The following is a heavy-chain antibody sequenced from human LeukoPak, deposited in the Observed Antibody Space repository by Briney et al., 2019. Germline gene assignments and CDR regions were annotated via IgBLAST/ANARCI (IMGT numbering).Heavy chain of an antibody. D-gene: IGHD2-15*01. CDR2: IIPILGIA. Sequence: SVKLSCKASGGTFSSYAISWVRQAPGQGLEWMGRIIPILGIANYAQQFQGRGTITADKSTSTAYMELSSLRSEDTAMYYCARESGYCSGGSCADFDYWGQGTLVTVSS. CDR3: ARESGYCSGGSCADFDY. V-gene: IGHV1-69*04. CDR1: GGTFSSYA. J-gene: IGHJ4*02.